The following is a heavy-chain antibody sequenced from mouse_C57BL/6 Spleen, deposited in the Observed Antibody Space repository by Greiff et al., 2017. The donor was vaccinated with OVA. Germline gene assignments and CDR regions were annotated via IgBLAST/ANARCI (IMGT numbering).Heavy chain of an antibody. CDR2: IWTGGGT. V-gene: IGHV2-9-1*01. CDR3: ARNYYGRMDY. J-gene: IGHJ4*01. D-gene: IGHD1-1*01. CDR1: GFSLTSYA. Sequence: VKLVESGPGLVAPSQSLSITCTVSGFSLTSYAISWVRQPPGKGLEWLGVIWTGGGTNYKSALKSRLSISTDNSKSQVFLKMNSLQTADKARYYCARNYYGRMDYWGQGTSVTVSS.